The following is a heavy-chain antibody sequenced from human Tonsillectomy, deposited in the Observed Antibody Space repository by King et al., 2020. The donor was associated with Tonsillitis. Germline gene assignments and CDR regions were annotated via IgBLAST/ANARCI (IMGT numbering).Heavy chain of an antibody. CDR2: INGDGSRT. CDR3: ARDWSTGY. J-gene: IGHJ4*02. V-gene: IGHV3-74*01. D-gene: IGHD1-1*01. CDR1: GFTFSSYW. Sequence: VQLVESGGGLVQPGGSLRLSCAASGFTFSSYWMHWVRQAPGKGLVWVSRINGDGSRTSYADSVKGRFTIFRDNAKNTLFLQMNSLRAEDTAVYYCARDWSTGYWGPGTLVTVSS.